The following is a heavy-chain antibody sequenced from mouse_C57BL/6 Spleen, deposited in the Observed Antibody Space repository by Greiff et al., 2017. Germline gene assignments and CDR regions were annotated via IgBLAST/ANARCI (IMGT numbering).Heavy chain of an antibody. J-gene: IGHJ2*01. Sequence: EVQRVESGGGLVKPGGSLKLSCAASGFTFSDYGMHWVRQAPEKGLEWVAYISSGSSTIYYADTGKGRFTISRDNAKNTLFLQMTSLRSEDTAMYYCARGGYYGSSPFDYWGQGTTLTVSS. V-gene: IGHV5-17*01. CDR3: ARGGYYGSSPFDY. D-gene: IGHD1-1*01. CDR2: ISSGSSTI. CDR1: GFTFSDYG.